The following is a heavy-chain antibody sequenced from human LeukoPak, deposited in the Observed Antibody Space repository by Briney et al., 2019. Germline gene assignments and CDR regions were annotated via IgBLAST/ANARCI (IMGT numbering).Heavy chain of an antibody. D-gene: IGHD3-22*01. CDR2: ISWNSGSI. CDR3: AKVGDYYDSSGPSDY. CDR1: GFTFDDYA. Sequence: GRSLRLSCAASGFTFDDYAMHWVRHAPGKGLEWVSGISWNSGSIGYADSVKGRFTISRDNAKNSLYLQMNSLRAEDTALYYCAKVGDYYDSSGPSDYWGQGTLVTVSS. V-gene: IGHV3-9*01. J-gene: IGHJ4*02.